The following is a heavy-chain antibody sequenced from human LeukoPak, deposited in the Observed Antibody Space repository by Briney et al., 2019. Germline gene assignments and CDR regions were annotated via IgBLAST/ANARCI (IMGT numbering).Heavy chain of an antibody. D-gene: IGHD3-10*01. J-gene: IGHJ4*02. CDR1: GGSFSGYF. V-gene: IGHV4-34*12. CDR2: IIHSGSI. CDR3: ARVAGRSVLFDY. Sequence: SETLSLTCAVYGGSFSGYFWTWIRQPPGKGLEWIGEIIHSGSINYNPSLKSRATIAIDTSKNEFSLKLSSVTAADTAVYYCARVAGRSVLFDYWGQGTLVTVSS.